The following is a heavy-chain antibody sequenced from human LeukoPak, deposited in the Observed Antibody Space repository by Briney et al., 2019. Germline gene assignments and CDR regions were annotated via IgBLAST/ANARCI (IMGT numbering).Heavy chain of an antibody. D-gene: IGHD6-13*01. CDR2: INHSGST. J-gene: IGHJ4*02. CDR1: GGSFSGYY. CDR3: ARHAGGIAAAGTRPFDY. Sequence: SETLSLTCAVYGGSFSGYYWSWIRQPPGEGLEWIGEINHSGSTNYNPSLKSRVTISVDTSKNQFSLKLSSVTAADTAVYYCARHAGGIAAAGTRPFDYWGQGTLVTVSS. V-gene: IGHV4-34*01.